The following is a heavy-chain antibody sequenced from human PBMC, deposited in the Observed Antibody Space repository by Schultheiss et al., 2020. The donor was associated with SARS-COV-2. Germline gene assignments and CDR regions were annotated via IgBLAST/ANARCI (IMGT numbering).Heavy chain of an antibody. V-gene: IGHV4-61*08. Sequence: SETLSLTCTVSGGSISSGGYYWSWIRQPPGKGLEWIGYIYYSGSTNYNPSLKSRVTISVDTSKNQFSLQLNSVTPEDTAVYYCARGSGSSRMLDYWGQGTLVTVSS. J-gene: IGHJ4*02. CDR1: GGSISSGGYY. CDR2: IYYSGST. D-gene: IGHD1-26*01. CDR3: ARGSGSSRMLDY.